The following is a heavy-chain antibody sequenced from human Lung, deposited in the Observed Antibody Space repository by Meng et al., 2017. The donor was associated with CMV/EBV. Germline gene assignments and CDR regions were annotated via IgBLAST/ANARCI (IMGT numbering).Heavy chain of an antibody. CDR1: GFSFDDYA. V-gene: IGHV3-43D*04. CDR2: ITWDGIST. CDR3: AKDNDYDSSGYYFDY. J-gene: IGHJ4*02. D-gene: IGHD3-22*01. Sequence: GGPXRPXFAASGFSFDDYAMHWVRQAPGKGLEWVSLITWDGISTYYADYVKGRFALSRDNSKNFLYLEMHSLRAEYSAFYYCAKDNDYDSSGYYFDYWGQGXLVTVSS.